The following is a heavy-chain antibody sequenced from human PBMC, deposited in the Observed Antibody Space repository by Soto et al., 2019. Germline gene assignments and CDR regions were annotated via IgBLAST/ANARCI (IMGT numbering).Heavy chain of an antibody. CDR2: INSDGTTI. D-gene: IGHD6-19*01. Sequence: PGGSLRLSCAASGFTFSNYWVHWVRQAPGKGLMWVSRINSDGTTINYVDSVEGRFTISRDNAKNTLFLQMNSLRVEDTAVYYCARAGWYRFDYWGQGTLVTVSS. V-gene: IGHV3-74*01. CDR1: GFTFSNYW. J-gene: IGHJ4*02. CDR3: ARAGWYRFDY.